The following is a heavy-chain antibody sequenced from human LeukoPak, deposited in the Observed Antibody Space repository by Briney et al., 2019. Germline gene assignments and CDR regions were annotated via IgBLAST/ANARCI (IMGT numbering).Heavy chain of an antibody. Sequence: SETLSLTCAVYGGSFSGYYWSWIRQPPGKGLEWIGEINHSGSTNNNPSLKSRVTISVDTSKNQFSLKLSSVTAADTAVYYCARGLMVRGVIRREYYYYGMDGWGQGTTVTVSS. CDR2: INHSGST. J-gene: IGHJ6*02. V-gene: IGHV4-34*01. CDR1: GGSFSGYY. CDR3: ARGLMVRGVIRREYYYYGMDG. D-gene: IGHD3-10*01.